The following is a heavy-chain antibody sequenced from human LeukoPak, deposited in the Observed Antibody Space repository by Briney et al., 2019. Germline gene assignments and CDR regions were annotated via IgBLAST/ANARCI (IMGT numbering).Heavy chain of an antibody. CDR1: GSTFSSYA. J-gene: IGHJ4*02. V-gene: IGHV3-21*01. Sequence: GGSQRLSCAASGSTFSSYAMNWVRQAPGKGLEWVSSISSSSSYIYYADSVKGRFTISRDNAKNSLYLQMNSLRAEDTAVYYCARVGRAAAGDGRYYFDYWGQGTLVTVSS. CDR3: ARVGRAAAGDGRYYFDY. CDR2: ISSSSSYI. D-gene: IGHD6-13*01.